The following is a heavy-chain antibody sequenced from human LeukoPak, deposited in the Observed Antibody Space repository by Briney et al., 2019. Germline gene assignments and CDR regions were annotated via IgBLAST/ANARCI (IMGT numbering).Heavy chain of an antibody. CDR1: GYTFTSYD. J-gene: IGHJ4*02. Sequence: ASVKVSCKASGYTFTSYDFNWVRQATGQRPEWMGWMSPNSGDTGYAQKFQDRVTMTRNTSISTAYMELSSLRSDDTAVYYCARGPLASVDYWGQGTLVTVSS. CDR2: MSPNSGDT. CDR3: ARGPLASVDY. V-gene: IGHV1-8*01.